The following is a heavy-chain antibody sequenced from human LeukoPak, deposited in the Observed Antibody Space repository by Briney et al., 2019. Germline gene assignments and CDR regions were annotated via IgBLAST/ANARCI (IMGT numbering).Heavy chain of an antibody. J-gene: IGHJ4*02. V-gene: IGHV1-2*02. Sequence: ASVKVSCKASGYSFTAYFVHWVRQAPGQGLEWMGWINPNSDGTNYAQNFQGRVTMTADPSIGTAYMELSRLSSDDTAVYYCARVSRFFDWLPPFVYWGQGTLVTVSS. D-gene: IGHD3-9*01. CDR1: GYSFTAYF. CDR3: ARVSRFFDWLPPFVY. CDR2: INPNSDGT.